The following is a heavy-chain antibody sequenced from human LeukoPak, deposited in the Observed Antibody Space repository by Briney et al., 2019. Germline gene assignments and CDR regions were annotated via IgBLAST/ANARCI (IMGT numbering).Heavy chain of an antibody. Sequence: GGSLRLSCAASGFTFSTYWMTWVRQAPGKGPEWVAHIDQDGSEKYYVDSVKGRFTISRDNAKNSLYLQMNSLRVEDTAVYYCARDRAVAGLCDYWGQGTLVTVSS. CDR3: ARDRAVAGLCDY. D-gene: IGHD6-19*01. V-gene: IGHV3-7*01. J-gene: IGHJ4*02. CDR2: IDQDGSEK. CDR1: GFTFSTYW.